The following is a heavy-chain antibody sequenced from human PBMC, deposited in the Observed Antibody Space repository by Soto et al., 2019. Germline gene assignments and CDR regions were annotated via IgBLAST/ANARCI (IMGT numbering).Heavy chain of an antibody. CDR2: IFPSDSET. D-gene: IGHD1-26*01. CDR3: ARHSLIVTPLYGLDV. Sequence: GASLKSSCEGCGCIFARHWSGWVRDMPGKGLEWMGIIFPSDSETRYSPSFQGQVTISVDKSINTAYLQWSSLQASDTAIYFCARHSLIVTPLYGLDVWGQGTTVTVS. V-gene: IGHV5-51*01. CDR1: GCIFARHW. J-gene: IGHJ6*02.